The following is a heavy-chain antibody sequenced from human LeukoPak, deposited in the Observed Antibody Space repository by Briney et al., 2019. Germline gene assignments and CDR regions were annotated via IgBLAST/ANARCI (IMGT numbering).Heavy chain of an antibody. CDR2: ISGSGGST. CDR1: GFTFSSYA. Sequence: TGGSLRLSCAASGFTFSSYAMSWVRQAPGKGLEWVSAISGSGGSTYYADSVKGRFTISRDNSKNTLYLQMNSLRAEDTAVYYCAKVKEGIQLWFFFDYWRQGTLVTVSS. V-gene: IGHV3-23*01. J-gene: IGHJ4*02. CDR3: AKVKEGIQLWFFFDY. D-gene: IGHD5-18*01.